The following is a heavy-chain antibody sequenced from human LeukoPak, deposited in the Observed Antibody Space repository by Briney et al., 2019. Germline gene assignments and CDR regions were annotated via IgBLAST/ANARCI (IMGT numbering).Heavy chain of an antibody. J-gene: IGHJ4*02. Sequence: GGSLRLSCAASGFTISSYGMDWVRQAQGKGLEWVAFIWFDGSNKHYADSVKGRFTISRDNSEDTLYLQMNSLRAEDTAVYYCVRDPSGSGFAFDSWGQGALVTVSS. V-gene: IGHV3-33*01. CDR3: VRDPSGSGFAFDS. CDR1: GFTISSYG. CDR2: IWFDGSNK. D-gene: IGHD1-1*01.